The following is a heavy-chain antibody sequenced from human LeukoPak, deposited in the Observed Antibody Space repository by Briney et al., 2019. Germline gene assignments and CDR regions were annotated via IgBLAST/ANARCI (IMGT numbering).Heavy chain of an antibody. CDR2: IYYSGST. CDR1: GGSISSYY. V-gene: IGHV4-59*08. J-gene: IGHJ6*02. D-gene: IGHD3-3*01. Sequence: PSETLSLTCTVSGGSISSYYWSCIRQPPGQGLEWIGYIYYSGSTNYNPSLKSRVTISVDTSKNQFSLKLSSVTAADTAVYYCARLSQYYDFWSGYYRHPYGMDVWGQGTTVTVSS. CDR3: ARLSQYYDFWSGYYRHPYGMDV.